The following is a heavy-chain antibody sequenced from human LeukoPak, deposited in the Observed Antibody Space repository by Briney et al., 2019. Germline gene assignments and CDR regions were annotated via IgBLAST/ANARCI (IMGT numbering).Heavy chain of an antibody. V-gene: IGHV4-39*01. D-gene: IGHD6-13*01. Sequence: PSETLSLTCTVSGGSNSSSSYYWGWIRQPPGKGLEWIGSIYYSGSTYYNPSLKSRVTISVDTSKNQFSLKLSSVTAADTAVYYCARRVAAAGRAFDYWGQGTLVTVSS. CDR2: IYYSGST. J-gene: IGHJ4*02. CDR1: GGSNSSSSYY. CDR3: ARRVAAAGRAFDY.